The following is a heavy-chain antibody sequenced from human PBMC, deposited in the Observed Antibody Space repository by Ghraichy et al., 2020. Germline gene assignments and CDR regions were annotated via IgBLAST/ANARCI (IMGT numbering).Heavy chain of an antibody. V-gene: IGHV3-30*02. CDR1: GFTFRTYG. CDR2: VWFDGSDE. D-gene: IGHD1-26*01. CDR3: AKESGGKGGNFDY. Sequence: GGSLRLSCAASGFTFRTYGMHWVRQAPGKGLEWVAFVWFDGSDEFYADSVKGRFTISRDNSKNMLYLQMNSLRTEDTALYYCAKESGGKGGNFDYWGQGALVTVSS. J-gene: IGHJ4*02.